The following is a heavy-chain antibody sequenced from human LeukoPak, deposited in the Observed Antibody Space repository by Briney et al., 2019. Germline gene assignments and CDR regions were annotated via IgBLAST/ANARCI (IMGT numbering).Heavy chain of an antibody. CDR3: ARIGSIAAAGTSHFDY. CDR2: IYPGDSDT. CDR1: GYSFISYW. Sequence: GESLKISCKGSGYSFISYWIGWVRQMPGKGLEWMGIIYPGDSDTRYSPSFQGQVTISADKSISTAYLQWSSLKASDTAMYYCARIGSIAAAGTSHFDYWGQGTLVTVFS. J-gene: IGHJ4*02. D-gene: IGHD6-13*01. V-gene: IGHV5-51*01.